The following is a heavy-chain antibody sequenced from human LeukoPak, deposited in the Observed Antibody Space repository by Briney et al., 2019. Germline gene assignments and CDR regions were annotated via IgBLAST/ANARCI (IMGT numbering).Heavy chain of an antibody. Sequence: ASVKVSCKASGYTFTSYGINWVRQAPGQGLEWMGWISAYNGNTNYAQKPQGRVTMTTDTSTSTAYMELRSLRSDDTAVYYCARAVVINLYYYDSSGLDTQADYWGQGTLVTVSS. V-gene: IGHV1-18*01. CDR3: ARAVVINLYYYDSSGLDTQADY. J-gene: IGHJ4*02. D-gene: IGHD3-22*01. CDR1: GYTFTSYG. CDR2: ISAYNGNT.